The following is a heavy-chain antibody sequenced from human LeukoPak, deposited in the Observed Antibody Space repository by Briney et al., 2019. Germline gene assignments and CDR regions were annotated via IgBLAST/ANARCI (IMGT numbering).Heavy chain of an antibody. D-gene: IGHD3-16*02. J-gene: IGHJ4*02. V-gene: IGHV3-23*01. CDR1: GFTFSNYA. Sequence: GGSLRLSCAASGFTFSNYAMNWVRQAPGKGLEWVSVISGSGGSTNYVDSVKGRFTISRDNSQNMVYLQMNSLRAKDTAIYYCAKDRNWGSYRYPDYWGQGTLVTVSS. CDR3: AKDRNWGSYRYPDY. CDR2: ISGSGGST.